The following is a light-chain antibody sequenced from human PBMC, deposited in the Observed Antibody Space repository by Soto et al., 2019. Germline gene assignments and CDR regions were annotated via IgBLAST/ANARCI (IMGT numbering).Light chain of an antibody. CDR3: SSYTSSSTFGV. CDR2: EVS. Sequence: QSVLTQPASVSGSPGQSITISCTGSSSDVGGYNYVPWYQQHPGKAPKLMIYEVSNRPLGVSNRFSGSKSGNTASLTISGLQAEDEGDYHCSSYTSSSTFGVFGGGTKVTVL. J-gene: IGLJ2*01. CDR1: SSDVGGYNY. V-gene: IGLV2-14*01.